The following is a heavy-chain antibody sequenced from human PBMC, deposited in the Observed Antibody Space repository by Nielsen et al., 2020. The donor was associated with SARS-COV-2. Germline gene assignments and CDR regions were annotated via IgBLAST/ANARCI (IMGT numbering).Heavy chain of an antibody. CDR2: IGWNGFTI. Sequence: GKSLKISCATSGFTFDDHAMHWVRQAPGKGLEWVSSIGWNGFTIGYADSVKGRFTISRDNSRNTLYLEMNSLRADDTAVYYCAKHEGEDWGQGTLVTVSS. V-gene: IGHV3-9*01. CDR1: GFTFDDHA. J-gene: IGHJ4*02. D-gene: IGHD3-10*01. CDR3: AKHEGED.